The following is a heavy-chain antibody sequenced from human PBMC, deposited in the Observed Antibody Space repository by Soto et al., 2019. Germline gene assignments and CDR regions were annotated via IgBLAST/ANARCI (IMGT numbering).Heavy chain of an antibody. CDR1: GYTFTSFG. Sequence: QVQLVQSGGEVKKPGASVKVSCKATGYTFTSFGISWVRQAPGQGLEWMGWISAYNGNTNYAQKLQGRDTMTTDTSTSTAYMELRSLTSDDTAVYYCARDRSMYYGMDVWGQGTTVTVSS. V-gene: IGHV1-18*01. J-gene: IGHJ6*02. CDR3: ARDRSMYYGMDV. CDR2: ISAYNGNT. D-gene: IGHD2-8*01.